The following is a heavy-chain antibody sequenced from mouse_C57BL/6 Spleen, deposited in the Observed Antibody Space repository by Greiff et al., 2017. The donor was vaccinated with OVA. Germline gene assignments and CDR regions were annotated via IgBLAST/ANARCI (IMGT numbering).Heavy chain of an antibody. D-gene: IGHD1-1*01. Sequence: VQLQESGAELARPGASVKMSCKASGYTFTSYTMHWVKQRPGQGLEWIGYINPSSGYTKYNQKFKDKATLTADKSSSAAYMQLSSLTSEDSAVYYCARERGYGSSYDYFDYWGQGTTLTVSS. V-gene: IGHV1-4*01. CDR2: INPSSGYT. CDR3: ARERGYGSSYDYFDY. J-gene: IGHJ2*01. CDR1: GYTFTSYT.